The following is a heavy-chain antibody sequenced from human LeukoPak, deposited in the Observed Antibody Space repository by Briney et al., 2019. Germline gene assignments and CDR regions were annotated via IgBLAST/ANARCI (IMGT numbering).Heavy chain of an antibody. V-gene: IGHV1-2*02. CDR3: ARDLTIVGGVSDPRIRGH. Sequence: ASVKDSCKASGYTFTGYYMHWVRQAPGQGLEWMGWINCNSAGTKYPQKFQGRVSMTRDTSISTAYLELSRLRSDDTAVYYCARDLTIVGGVSDPRIRGHWGQGTLVTVSS. D-gene: IGHD3-3*01. CDR1: GYTFTGYY. CDR2: INCNSAGT. J-gene: IGHJ4*02.